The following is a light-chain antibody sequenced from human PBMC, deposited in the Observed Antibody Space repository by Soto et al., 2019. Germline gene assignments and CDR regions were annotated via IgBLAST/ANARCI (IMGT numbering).Light chain of an antibody. J-gene: IGKJ1*01. CDR1: QSISNW. V-gene: IGKV1-5*01. Sequence: DIHMTQSPSTLSASVLYRVTITCRASQSISNWLALYQQKPGKAPKLLIFDASILESGVPSRFSGSGSGTEFTLTISSLQPDDLATYYCQHYHSYSEAFGQGTKVDIK. CDR2: DAS. CDR3: QHYHSYSEA.